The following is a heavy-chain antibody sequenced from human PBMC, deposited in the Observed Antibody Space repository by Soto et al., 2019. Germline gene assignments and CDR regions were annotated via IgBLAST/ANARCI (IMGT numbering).Heavy chain of an antibody. Sequence: KSSETLSLTCAVSGYSIISGYYWGLIRQPPGKGLEWIGSIYHSGSTYYNPSLKSRVTISVDTSKNQFSLKLSSVTAADTAVYYCARDLSRPLNYYDSSGPYADYWGQGTLVTVSS. J-gene: IGHJ4*02. CDR3: ARDLSRPLNYYDSSGPYADY. CDR1: GYSIISGYY. D-gene: IGHD3-22*01. V-gene: IGHV4-38-2*02. CDR2: IYHSGST.